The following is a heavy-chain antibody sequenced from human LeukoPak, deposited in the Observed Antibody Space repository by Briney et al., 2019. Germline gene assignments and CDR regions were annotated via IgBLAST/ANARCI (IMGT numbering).Heavy chain of an antibody. CDR1: GGSISSSSYY. CDR2: IYYSGST. D-gene: IGHD2-15*01. Sequence: SETLSLTYTVSGGSISSSSYYWGWIRQPPGEGLEWIGSIYYSGSTYYNPSLKSRVTISVDTSKNQFSLKLSSVTAADTAVYYCARDTLWFDPWGQGTLVTVSS. CDR3: ARDTLWFDP. J-gene: IGHJ5*02. V-gene: IGHV4-39*07.